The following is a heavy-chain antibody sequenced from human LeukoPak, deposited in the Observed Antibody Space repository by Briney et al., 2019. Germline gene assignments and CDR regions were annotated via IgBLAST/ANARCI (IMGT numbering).Heavy chain of an antibody. CDR3: ARGAAAGHIDY. CDR2: IYSGGST. Sequence: PGGSLRLSCAASGFTVSSNDMSWVRQAPGKGLEWVSVIYSGGSTYYADSVKGRFTISRDNKSTLYLQMSSLRVEDTAVYYCARGAAAGHIDYWGQGTLVTVSS. CDR1: GFTVSSND. V-gene: IGHV3-53*01. J-gene: IGHJ4*02. D-gene: IGHD6-13*01.